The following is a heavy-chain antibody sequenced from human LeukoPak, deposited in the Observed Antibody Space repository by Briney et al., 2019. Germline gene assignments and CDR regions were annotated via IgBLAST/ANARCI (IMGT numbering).Heavy chain of an antibody. Sequence: SETLSLTCAVYGGSFSGYYWSWIRQPPGKGLEGIGEINHSGSTNYNPSLKSRVTISVDTSKNQFSLKLSSVTAADTAVYYCARGRRGGNFDYWGQGTLVTVSS. V-gene: IGHV4-34*01. J-gene: IGHJ4*02. CDR1: GGSFSGYY. CDR2: INHSGST. CDR3: ARGRRGGNFDY. D-gene: IGHD3-16*01.